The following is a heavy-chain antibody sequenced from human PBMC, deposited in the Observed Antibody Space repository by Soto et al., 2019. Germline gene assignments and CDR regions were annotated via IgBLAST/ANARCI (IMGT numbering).Heavy chain of an antibody. D-gene: IGHD3-22*01. CDR2: INPSGGST. CDR3: ARGYYDSSGQAPFFDY. Sequence: ASVKVSCKASGYTFTSYYMHWVRQAPGQGLEWMGIINPSGGSTSYAQKFQGRVTMTRDTSTSTVYMELSSLRSADTAVYYCARGYYDSSGQAPFFDYWGQGTLVTVSS. V-gene: IGHV1-46*01. CDR1: GYTFTSYY. J-gene: IGHJ4*02.